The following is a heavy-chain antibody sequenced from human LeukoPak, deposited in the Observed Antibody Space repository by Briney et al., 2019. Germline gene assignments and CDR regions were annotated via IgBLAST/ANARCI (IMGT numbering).Heavy chain of an antibody. Sequence: SETLSLTCTVSGGSISSYYWSWIRQPPGKGLEWIGYIYYSGSTNYNPSLKSRVTISVDTSRNQFSLKLSSVTAADTAVYYCARRHDTAMVSDLWGRGTLVTVSS. CDR1: GGSISSYY. CDR2: IYYSGST. V-gene: IGHV4-59*08. J-gene: IGHJ2*01. CDR3: ARRHDTAMVSDL. D-gene: IGHD5-18*01.